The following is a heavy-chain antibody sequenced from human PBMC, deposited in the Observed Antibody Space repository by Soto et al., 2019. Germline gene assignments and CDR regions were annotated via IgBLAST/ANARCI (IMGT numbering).Heavy chain of an antibody. CDR3: ARVAAGTGDYYYYGMDV. CDR2: INAGNGNT. CDR1: GYTFTSYA. Sequence: QVPLVQSGAEVKKPGASVKVSCKASGYTFTSYAMHWVRQAPGQRLEWMGWINAGNGNTKYSQQFQGRVTITRDTSASTADMELRSLRSEDTAVYYCARVAAGTGDYYYYGMDVWGQGTTVTVSS. V-gene: IGHV1-3*01. D-gene: IGHD6-13*01. J-gene: IGHJ6*02.